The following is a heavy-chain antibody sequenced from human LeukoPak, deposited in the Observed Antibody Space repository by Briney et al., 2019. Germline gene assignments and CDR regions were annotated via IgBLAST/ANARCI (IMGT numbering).Heavy chain of an antibody. D-gene: IGHD2-2*01. CDR2: ISGGGIST. CDR3: AKDSWKTVPAASDY. J-gene: IGHJ4*02. CDR1: GFTFKNYA. V-gene: IGHV3-23*01. Sequence: QTGGSLRLSCAASGFTFKNYAMSWVRQAPGKGLEWVSAISGGGISTYYADSVKGRFTISRDNSKNTVYLQMNSLRAEDTAIYYCAKDSWKTVPAASDYWGQGTQVTVSS.